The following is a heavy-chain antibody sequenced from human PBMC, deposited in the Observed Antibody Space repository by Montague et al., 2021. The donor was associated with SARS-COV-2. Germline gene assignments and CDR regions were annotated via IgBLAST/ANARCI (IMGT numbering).Heavy chain of an antibody. CDR2: IYHNGST. CDR1: GGSISSYY. D-gene: IGHD2-2*01. CDR3: ARGRTRVGQLSYFDY. Sequence: SETLSLTCTVSGGSISSYYWTWIRQHPGKGLESIGYIYHNGSTKYNPSLKSRVTISVDTSKNQFSLKLSSVSVADTAVYYCARGRTRVGQLSYFDYWGQGILVTVSS. V-gene: IGHV4-59*01. J-gene: IGHJ4*02.